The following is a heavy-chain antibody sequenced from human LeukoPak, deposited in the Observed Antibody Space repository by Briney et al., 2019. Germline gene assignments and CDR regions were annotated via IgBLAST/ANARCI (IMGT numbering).Heavy chain of an antibody. D-gene: IGHD4-17*01. Sequence: GASVKVSRKASGYTFTSYDINWVRQATGQGLEWMGWMNPNSGNTGYAQKFQGRVTMTRNTSISTAYMELSSLRSEDTAVYYCARGGATVTTYSFDYWGQGTLVTVSS. J-gene: IGHJ4*02. CDR1: GYTFTSYD. V-gene: IGHV1-8*01. CDR3: ARGGATVTTYSFDY. CDR2: MNPNSGNT.